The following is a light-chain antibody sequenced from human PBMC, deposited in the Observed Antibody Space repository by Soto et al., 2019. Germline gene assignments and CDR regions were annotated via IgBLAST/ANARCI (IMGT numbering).Light chain of an antibody. CDR2: DAS. J-gene: IGKJ1*01. Sequence: DIQMNQSPSTLSASVGDRVTITCRASQSISSWLAWYQQKPGKAPKLLIYDASDLETGVPLRFSGRGSETEFTLTINGLQPDDFATYYCQQYNGYSRTFGQGTKVDIK. V-gene: IGKV1-5*01. CDR1: QSISSW. CDR3: QQYNGYSRT.